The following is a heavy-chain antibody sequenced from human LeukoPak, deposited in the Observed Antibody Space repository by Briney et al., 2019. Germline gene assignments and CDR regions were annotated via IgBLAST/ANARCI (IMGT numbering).Heavy chain of an antibody. CDR1: GGSISSYY. CDR3: ARDRPYYDILTGYYPWYFDL. V-gene: IGHV4-59*01. J-gene: IGHJ2*01. Sequence: SETLSLTCTVSGGSISSYYLSWIRQPPGKGLELIGDIYYSGSTNYNPSLKSRVTISVDTSKNQFSLKLSSVPAAATAVHYCARDRPYYDILTGYYPWYFDLWGRGTLVTVSS. CDR2: IYYSGST. D-gene: IGHD3-9*01.